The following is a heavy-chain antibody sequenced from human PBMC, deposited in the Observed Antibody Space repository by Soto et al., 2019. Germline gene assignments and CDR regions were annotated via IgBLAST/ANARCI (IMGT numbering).Heavy chain of an antibody. D-gene: IGHD6-6*01. V-gene: IGHV6-1*01. CDR2: TYYRSKWYN. CDR3: ARELGAARPFIYYAYNYMDV. Sequence: PSQTLSLTCAISGDSVSSNSAAWNWIRQSPSRGLEWLGRTYYRSKWYNDYAVSVKSRITINPDTSKNQFSLQLNSVTPEDTAVYYCARELGAARPFIYYAYNYMDVWGKGTTVTVSS. J-gene: IGHJ6*03. CDR1: GDSVSSNSAA.